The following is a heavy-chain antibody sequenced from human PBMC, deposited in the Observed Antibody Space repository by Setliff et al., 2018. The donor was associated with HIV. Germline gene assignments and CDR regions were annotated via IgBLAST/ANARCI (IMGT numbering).Heavy chain of an antibody. J-gene: IGHJ3*01. CDR1: GDTFSSYT. Sequence: SVKVSCKASGDTFSSYTLSWVRQAPGQSLEWMGRIIPALNVANDAPKFQGRVTITADKSTSTVYMELSSLTSEDTAMYYCARDRGPNNSFWRGTKKTHAFDLWGQGTMVTVSS. CDR3: ARDRGPNNSFWRGTKKTHAFDL. CDR2: IIPALNVA. V-gene: IGHV1-69*04. D-gene: IGHD3-3*01.